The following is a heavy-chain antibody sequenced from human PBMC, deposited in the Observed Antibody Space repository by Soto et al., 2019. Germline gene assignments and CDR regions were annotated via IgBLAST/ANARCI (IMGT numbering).Heavy chain of an antibody. CDR3: ARGRRDYYDSSGYRFDY. V-gene: IGHV4-61*01. J-gene: IGHJ4*02. Sequence: QVQLQESGPGLVKPSETLSLTCTVSGGSVSSGSYYWSWIRQPPGKGLEWFGYIYYSGSTNYNPSLKSRVTISVDTSKHQFSLKLSSVTAADTAVYYCARGRRDYYDSSGYRFDYWGQGTLVTVSS. D-gene: IGHD3-22*01. CDR1: GGSVSSGSYY. CDR2: IYYSGST.